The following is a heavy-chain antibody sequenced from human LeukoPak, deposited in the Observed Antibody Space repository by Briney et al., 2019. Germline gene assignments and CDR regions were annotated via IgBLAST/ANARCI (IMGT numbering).Heavy chain of an antibody. CDR3: SYMVRGAVTWFDP. J-gene: IGHJ5*02. D-gene: IGHD3-10*01. CDR2: ISGSAGRT. V-gene: IGHV3-23*01. CDR1: GFTFSSYD. Sequence: GGSLRLSCAASGFTFSSYDMTWVRQAPGKGLEWVSTISGSAGRTYYADSVKGRFTISRDNSKNTLYLQMNSLRAEDTAVYFCSYMVRGAVTWFDPWGQGTLVTVSS.